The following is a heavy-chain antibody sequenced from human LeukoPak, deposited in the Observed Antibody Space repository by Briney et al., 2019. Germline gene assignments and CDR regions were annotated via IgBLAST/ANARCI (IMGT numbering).Heavy chain of an antibody. CDR2: IYYSGST. CDR3: ARDPTESTPVQLGSAFDI. V-gene: IGHV4-59*12. D-gene: IGHD6-6*01. J-gene: IGHJ3*02. CDR1: GGSLSSYY. Sequence: PSETLSLTCTVSGGSLSSYYWSWIRQPPGKGLEWIGYIYYSGSTNYNPSLKSRVTISVNTSKNQFSLKLSSVTAADTAVYYCARDPTESTPVQLGSAFDIWGQGTMVTVSS.